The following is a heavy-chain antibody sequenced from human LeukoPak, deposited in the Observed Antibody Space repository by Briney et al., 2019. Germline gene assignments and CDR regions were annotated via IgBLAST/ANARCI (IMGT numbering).Heavy chain of an antibody. CDR3: ASVPPYDFWSGYYTGRWYYFDY. Sequence: SAKVSCKASGGTFSSYAISWVRQAPGQGLEWMGGIIPIFGTANYAQKFQGRVTITTDESTSTAYMELSSLRSEDTAVYYCASVPPYDFWSGYYTGRWYYFDYWGQGTLVTVSS. V-gene: IGHV1-69*05. D-gene: IGHD3-3*01. CDR2: IIPIFGTA. CDR1: GGTFSSYA. J-gene: IGHJ4*02.